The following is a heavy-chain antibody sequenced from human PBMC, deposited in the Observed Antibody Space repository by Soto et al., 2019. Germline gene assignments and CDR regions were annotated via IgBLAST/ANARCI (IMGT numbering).Heavy chain of an antibody. CDR3: AKDSGLPDFGIVMHAFDV. V-gene: IGHV3-30-3*01. J-gene: IGHJ3*01. CDR2: ISYEGSNK. D-gene: IGHD3-3*01. CDR1: GFTFSSYA. Sequence: PGGPLTLFSAPSGFTFSSYAMHWVCHAPGKGLVWVAVISYEGSNKYYADSVRGRFTISRDNSKNSLYLQMNSLRAEDTALYYCAKDSGLPDFGIVMHAFDVWGQGTMVTVSS.